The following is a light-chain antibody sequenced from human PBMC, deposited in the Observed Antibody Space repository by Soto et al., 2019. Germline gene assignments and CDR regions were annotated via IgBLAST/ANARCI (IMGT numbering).Light chain of an antibody. V-gene: IGKV3-15*01. CDR1: QSVNSN. CDR2: GAS. Sequence: IVLTQSPGTLSLSPRERATLSCGASQSVNSNYLAWYQQRPGQAPRLLIYGASTRATGVPARFSGSGSGTEFTLSISSLQSEDFAVYYCKQYKEWPPFTFGQGTRLEIK. J-gene: IGKJ5*01. CDR3: KQYKEWPPFT.